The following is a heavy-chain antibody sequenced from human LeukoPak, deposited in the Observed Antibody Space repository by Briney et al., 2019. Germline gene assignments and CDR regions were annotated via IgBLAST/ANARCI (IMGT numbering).Heavy chain of an antibody. V-gene: IGHV4-59*01. CDR1: GGSISSYY. CDR3: ARESGSYYVSSYFDY. J-gene: IGHJ4*02. Sequence: SETLSLTCTVSGGSISSYYWSWIRQPPGKGLEWIGYIYYSGSTNYSPSLKSRVTISVDTSKNQFSLKLSSVTAADTAVYYCARESGSYYVSSYFDYWGQGTLVTVSS. CDR2: IYYSGST. D-gene: IGHD1-26*01.